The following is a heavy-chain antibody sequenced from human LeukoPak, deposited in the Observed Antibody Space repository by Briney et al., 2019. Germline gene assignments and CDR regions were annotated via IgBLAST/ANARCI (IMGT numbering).Heavy chain of an antibody. CDR2: ISYDGSNK. CDR3: ARWNAVSGLSRFDY. D-gene: IGHD3-22*01. J-gene: IGHJ4*02. CDR1: GFTFSSYA. Sequence: GRSLRLSCAASGFTFSSYAMHWVRQAPGKGLEWVAVISYDGSNKDFPDSVKGRFTISRDNSKNTLYMQMNSLRAEDTAVYYCARWNAVSGLSRFDYWGQGTLVTVSS. V-gene: IGHV3-30*04.